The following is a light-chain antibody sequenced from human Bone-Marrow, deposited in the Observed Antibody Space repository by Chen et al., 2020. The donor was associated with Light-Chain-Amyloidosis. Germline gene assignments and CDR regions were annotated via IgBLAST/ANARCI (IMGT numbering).Light chain of an antibody. CDR3: QSYQGSRQGV. J-gene: IGLJ3*02. CDR1: SGSIATNY. CDR2: EDD. Sequence: NFMLTQPHSVSESPGKTVIISCTRSSGSIATNYVQWYQQRPGSSPTTVIYEDDQRPSGVPDRFSGCIDRSSNSATLTSSGLKTEDEADDYWQSYQGSRQGVFGRGTKLTVL. V-gene: IGLV6-57*01.